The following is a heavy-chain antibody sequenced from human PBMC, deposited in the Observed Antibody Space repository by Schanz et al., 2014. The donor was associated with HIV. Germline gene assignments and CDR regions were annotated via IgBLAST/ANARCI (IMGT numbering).Heavy chain of an antibody. D-gene: IGHD6-13*01. Sequence: QVPLIQSGAEVKKPGSSVKVSCRASGGTVNRYAISWLRPAPGQGLEWMGGILPLFGPANYSPKFRDRVTIAADESASTAYMELSSLSSEDAAIYYCARRELGAPRYRSWAGEAHYYGMDVWGQGTTVTVSS. V-gene: IGHV1-69*19. J-gene: IGHJ6*02. CDR2: ILPLFGPA. CDR3: ARRELGAPRYRSWAGEAHYYGMDV. CDR1: GGTVNRYA.